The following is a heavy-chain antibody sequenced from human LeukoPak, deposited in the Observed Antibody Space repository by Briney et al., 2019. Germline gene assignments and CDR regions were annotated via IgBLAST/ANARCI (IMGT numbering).Heavy chain of an antibody. D-gene: IGHD6-19*01. CDR3: ARDLIAVAGTGHYYYYYGMDV. CDR1: GYTFTGYY. V-gene: IGHV1-2*02. Sequence: ASVKVSCKASGYTFTGYYMHWVRQAPGQGLEWMGWVNPNSGGTNYAQKFQGRVTMTRDTSISTAYMELSRLRSDDTAVYYCARDLIAVAGTGHYYYYYGMDVWGQGTTVTVSS. J-gene: IGHJ6*02. CDR2: VNPNSGGT.